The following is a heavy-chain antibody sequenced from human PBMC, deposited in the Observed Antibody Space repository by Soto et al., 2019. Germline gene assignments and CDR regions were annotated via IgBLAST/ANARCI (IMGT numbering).Heavy chain of an antibody. CDR1: GFTFSSYW. CDR2: INSDGSST. V-gene: IGHV3-74*01. D-gene: IGHD7-27*01. CDR3: ARDAGDQDAFDI. Sequence: GGSLRLSCVASGFTFSSYWMHWVRQAPGKGLVWVSRINSDGSSTSYADSVKGRFTISRDNAKNTLYLQMNSLRAEDTAVYYCARDAGDQDAFDIWGQGTMVTVSS. J-gene: IGHJ3*02.